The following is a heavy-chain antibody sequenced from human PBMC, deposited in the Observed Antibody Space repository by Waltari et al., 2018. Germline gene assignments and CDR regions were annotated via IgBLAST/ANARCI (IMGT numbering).Heavy chain of an antibody. CDR3: ARENWGSPYFDY. J-gene: IGHJ4*02. CDR2: INHSGST. D-gene: IGHD7-27*01. CDR1: GGSFSGYY. V-gene: IGHV4-34*01. Sequence: QVQLQQWGAGLLKPSETLSLTCAVYGGSFSGYYWRWIRQTPGKGLEWIGEINHSGSTNYNPSLKSRVTISVDTSKNQFSLKLSSVTAADTAVYYCARENWGSPYFDYWGQGTLVTVSS.